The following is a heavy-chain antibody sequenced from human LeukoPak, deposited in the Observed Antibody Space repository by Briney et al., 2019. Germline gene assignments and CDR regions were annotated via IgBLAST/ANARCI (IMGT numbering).Heavy chain of an antibody. V-gene: IGHV3-21*06. CDR1: GFTFSSYT. CDR3: ARDGGGSILNWFDP. CDR2: ISTSSIYI. J-gene: IGHJ5*02. Sequence: GGSLRLSCEASGFTFSSYTMNWVRQAPGKGLEWVSSISTSSIYIYYSDSVKGRFTISRDNARNSLYLQMNSLRAEDTAVYYCARDGGGSILNWFDPWGQGTLVTVSS. D-gene: IGHD2-21*01.